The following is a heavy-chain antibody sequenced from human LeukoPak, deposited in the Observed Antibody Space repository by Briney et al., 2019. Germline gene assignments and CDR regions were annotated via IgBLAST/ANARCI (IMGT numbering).Heavy chain of an antibody. CDR1: GGSISSSSYY. V-gene: IGHV4-39*01. CDR3: ARHDLYYDSSGYYLR. J-gene: IGHJ4*02. D-gene: IGHD3-22*01. CDR2: IYYSGST. Sequence: PSETLSLTCTVSGGSISSSSYYWGWIRQPPGKGLEWIGSIYYSGSTYYNPSLKSRVTISVDTSKNQFSLKLSSVTAADTAVYYCARHDLYYDSSGYYLRWGQGTLVTVSS.